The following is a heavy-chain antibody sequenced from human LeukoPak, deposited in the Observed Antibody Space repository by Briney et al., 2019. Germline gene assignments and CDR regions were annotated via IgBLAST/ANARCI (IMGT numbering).Heavy chain of an antibody. D-gene: IGHD1-26*01. J-gene: IGHJ4*02. CDR1: RFIFSSYW. V-gene: IGHV3-72*01. CDR2: TRNRANSYTT. CDR3: ARSGAGVGTSTWAAFDY. Sequence: PGGSLRLSCATSRFIFSSYWMTWVRRTPGKGLEWVGRTRNRANSYTTDYAASVKGRFTISRDDLKSSLYLQMNSLRTEDTAVYYCARSGAGVGTSTWAAFDYWGQGTLVTVSS.